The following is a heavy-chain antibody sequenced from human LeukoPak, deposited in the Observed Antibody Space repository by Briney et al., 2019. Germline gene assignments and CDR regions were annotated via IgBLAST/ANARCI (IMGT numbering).Heavy chain of an antibody. V-gene: IGHV3-74*01. CDR3: ARDLSGSYGY. CDR1: GLTLSGYW. D-gene: IGHD1-26*01. CDR2: IDSDGSGT. J-gene: IGHJ4*02. Sequence: GWSLRLSCSASGLTLSGYWMHWVRQIPGKGLVWVSRIDSDGSGTSYADSVKGRFTISRDDVKNMLYLQMNSLRAEDTAVYYCARDLSGSYGYWGQGTLVTVSS.